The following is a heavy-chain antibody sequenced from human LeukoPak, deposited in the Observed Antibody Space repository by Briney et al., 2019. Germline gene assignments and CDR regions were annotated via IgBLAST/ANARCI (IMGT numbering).Heavy chain of an antibody. CDR1: GFTFSNAW. D-gene: IGHD1-26*01. Sequence: GGSLRLSCAASGFTFSNAWMSWVRQAPGKGLEWVGRIKSKTDGGTTDYAAPVKGRFTISRDDSKNTLYLQMNSLKTEDTAVYYCIPEGLKGAISSDFDFWGQGTLVTVSS. CDR3: IPEGLKGAISSDFDF. J-gene: IGHJ4*02. CDR2: IKSKTDGGTT. V-gene: IGHV3-15*01.